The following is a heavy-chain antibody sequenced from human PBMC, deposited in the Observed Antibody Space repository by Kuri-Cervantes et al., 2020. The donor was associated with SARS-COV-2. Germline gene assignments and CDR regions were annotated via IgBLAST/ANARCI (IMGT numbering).Heavy chain of an antibody. CDR2: IYYSGST. J-gene: IGHJ1*01. V-gene: IGHV4-39*07. D-gene: IGHD6-19*01. CDR3: ARVGGQVAGTLYFQH. CDR1: GASISSSSYY. Sequence: GSLRLSCTVSGASISSSSYYWGWIRQPPGKGLEWIGSIYYSGSTYYNPSLKSRVTISVDTSKNQFSLKLSSVTAADTAVYYCARVGGQVAGTLYFQHWGQGTLVTVSS.